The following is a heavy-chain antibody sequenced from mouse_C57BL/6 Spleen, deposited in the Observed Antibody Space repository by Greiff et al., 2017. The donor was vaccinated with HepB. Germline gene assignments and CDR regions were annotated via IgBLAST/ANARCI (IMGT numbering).Heavy chain of an antibody. D-gene: IGHD2-5*01. CDR3: ARRSYYSNCYFDY. CDR2: ISSGSSTI. CDR1: GFTFSDYG. V-gene: IGHV5-17*01. Sequence: DVKLQESGGGLVKPGGSLKLSCAASGFTFSDYGMHWVRQAPEKGLEWVAYISSGSSTIYYADTVKGRFTISRDNAKNTLFLQMTSLRSEDTAMYYCARRSYYSNCYFDYWGQGTTLTVSS. J-gene: IGHJ2*01.